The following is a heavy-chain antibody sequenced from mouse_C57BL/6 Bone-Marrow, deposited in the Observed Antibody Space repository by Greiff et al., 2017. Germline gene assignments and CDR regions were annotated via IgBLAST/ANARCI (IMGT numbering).Heavy chain of an antibody. CDR2: ISDGGSYT. Sequence: EVMLVESGGGLVKPGGSLKLSCAASGFTFSSYAMSWVRQTPEKRLEWVATISDGGSYTYYPDNVKGRFTISRDNAKNNLYLQMSHLKSEDTAMYYCASYYAMDYWGQGTSGTVSS. V-gene: IGHV5-4*03. CDR3: ASYYAMDY. CDR1: GFTFSSYA. J-gene: IGHJ4*01.